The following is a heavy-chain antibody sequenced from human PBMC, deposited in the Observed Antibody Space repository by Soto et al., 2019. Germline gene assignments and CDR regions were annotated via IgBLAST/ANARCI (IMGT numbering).Heavy chain of an antibody. D-gene: IGHD6-19*01. CDR3: ARVEAVAAFDY. V-gene: IGHV4-59*01. J-gene: IGHJ4*02. CDR2: IYYSGST. Sequence: SETLSLTCTVSGGSISSYYWSWIRQPPGKGLEWIGYIYYSGSTSYNPSLKSRVTISVDTSKNQFSLKLSSVTAADTAVYYCARVEAVAAFDYWGQGTLVTVSS. CDR1: GGSISSYY.